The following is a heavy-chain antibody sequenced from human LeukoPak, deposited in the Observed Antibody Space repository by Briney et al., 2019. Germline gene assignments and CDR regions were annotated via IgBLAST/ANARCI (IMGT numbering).Heavy chain of an antibody. CDR3: ARVSEFFRPPYYYMDV. CDR2: VKQDGNEI. Sequence: GGSLRLSCAASGFTISSYWMSWGRQSPREGLEWVASVKQDGNEIYYLDSVNSRFTISRDNAKNPLYMQMNSPTAEDTAVYYCARVSEFFRPPYYYMDVWGKGTTVTVSS. V-gene: IGHV3-7*01. D-gene: IGHD3-3*01. CDR1: GFTISSYW. J-gene: IGHJ6*03.